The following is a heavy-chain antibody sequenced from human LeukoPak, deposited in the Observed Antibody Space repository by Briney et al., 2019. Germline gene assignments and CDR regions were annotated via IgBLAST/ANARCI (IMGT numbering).Heavy chain of an antibody. D-gene: IGHD1-7*01. Sequence: GGSPRLSCAASGFTFSSYAMHWVRQAPGKGLEWVAVISYDGSNKYYADSVKGRFTISRDNSKNTLYLQMNSLRAEDTAVYYCASWNYAVADNFDYWGQGTLVTVSS. V-gene: IGHV3-30-3*01. CDR1: GFTFSSYA. CDR3: ASWNYAVADNFDY. J-gene: IGHJ4*02. CDR2: ISYDGSNK.